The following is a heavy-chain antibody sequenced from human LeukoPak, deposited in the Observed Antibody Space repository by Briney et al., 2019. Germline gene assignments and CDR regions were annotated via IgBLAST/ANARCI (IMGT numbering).Heavy chain of an antibody. CDR3: ARAGGTYYGIAFDI. CDR2: IGTAGDT. CDR1: GFTFSSYD. J-gene: IGHJ3*02. Sequence: AGSLRLSCAASGFTFSSYDMHWVRQATGKGLEWVSAIGTAGDTYYPGSVKGRFTISRDNAKNSLYLQMNSLRAEDTAVYYCARAGGTYYGIAFDIWGQGTMVTVSS. D-gene: IGHD1-26*01. V-gene: IGHV3-13*01.